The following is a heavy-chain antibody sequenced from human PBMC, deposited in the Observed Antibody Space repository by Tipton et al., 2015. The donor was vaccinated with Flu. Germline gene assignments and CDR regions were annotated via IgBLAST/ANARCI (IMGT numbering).Heavy chain of an antibody. D-gene: IGHD6-19*01. CDR1: GGSFSGYY. CDR3: ARVSPRRVTAIAVTMPPEGYFDF. J-gene: IGHJ4*02. Sequence: TLSLTCAVNGGSFSGYYWTWIRQPPGKGLEWIGEINHGGSTNYNTSLKSRVTMSVDTSMNQISLKLNSVTAADTAVYYCARVSPRRVTAIAVTMPPEGYFDFWGRGTLVTVSS. CDR2: INHGGST. V-gene: IGHV4-34*01.